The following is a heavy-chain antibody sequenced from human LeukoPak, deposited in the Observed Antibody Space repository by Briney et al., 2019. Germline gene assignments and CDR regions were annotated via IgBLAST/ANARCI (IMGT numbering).Heavy chain of an antibody. V-gene: IGHV4-4*07. CDR1: IGSISGFY. CDR3: ARDLSIPVAGQFDF. CDR2: IHPSGNT. Sequence: PSETLSLTCTVSIGSISGFYWSWIRQPAGKGLEWIGRIHPSGNTKYNPALKSRVTLSVDTSKNQFSLRLSSVTAADTAVYYCARDLSIPVAGQFDFWGQGILVTVSS. D-gene: IGHD6-19*01. J-gene: IGHJ4*02.